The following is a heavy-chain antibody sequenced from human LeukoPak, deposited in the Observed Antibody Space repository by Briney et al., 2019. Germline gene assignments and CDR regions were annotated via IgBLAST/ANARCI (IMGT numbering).Heavy chain of an antibody. Sequence: GGSLRLSCAASGFTFSSYSMNWVRQAPGKGLEWVSSISSSSSYIYYADSVKGRFTISRDNAKNSLYLQMNSLRAEDTAVYYCARKGSPDAFDIWGQGTMVTVSS. CDR1: GFTFSSYS. CDR2: ISSSSSYI. D-gene: IGHD6-19*01. CDR3: ARKGSPDAFDI. V-gene: IGHV3-21*01. J-gene: IGHJ3*02.